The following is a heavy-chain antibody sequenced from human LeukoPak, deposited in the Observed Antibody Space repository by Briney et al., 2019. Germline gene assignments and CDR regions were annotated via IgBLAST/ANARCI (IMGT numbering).Heavy chain of an antibody. D-gene: IGHD3-9*01. CDR1: GGSISSYY. CDR2: IYYSGST. CDR3: ARRVGTYYDILTGYYTGAYYFDY. J-gene: IGHJ4*02. Sequence: SETLSLTCTVSGGSISSYYWSWIRQPPGKGLEWIGYIYYSGSTNYNPSLKSRVTISVDTSKNQFSLKLSSVTAADTAVYYCARRVGTYYDILTGYYTGAYYFDYWGQGTLVTVSS. V-gene: IGHV4-59*12.